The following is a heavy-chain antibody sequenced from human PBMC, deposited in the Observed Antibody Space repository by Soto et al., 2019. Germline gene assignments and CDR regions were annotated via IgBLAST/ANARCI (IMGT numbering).Heavy chain of an antibody. J-gene: IGHJ4*02. CDR1: GYTFTSYA. CDR3: ARDQDYYDSSGYSSLIRVGTFAY. Sequence: GAAVKVSCKASGYTFTSYAMHWVRQAPGQRLEWMGWINAGNGNTKYSQKFQGRVTITRDTSASTAYMELSSLRSEDTAVYYCARDQDYYDSSGYSSLIRVGTFAYWGKGTLVTVSS. V-gene: IGHV1-3*01. CDR2: INAGNGNT. D-gene: IGHD3-22*01.